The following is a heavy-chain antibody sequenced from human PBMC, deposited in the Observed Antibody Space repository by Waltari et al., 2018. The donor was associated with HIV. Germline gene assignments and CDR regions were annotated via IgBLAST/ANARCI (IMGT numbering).Heavy chain of an antibody. CDR3: ARGSYYDSSGYSLYYYGMDV. CDR1: GYTFTSYD. D-gene: IGHD3-22*01. Sequence: QVQLVQSGAEVKKPGASVKVSCKASGYTFTSYDINWVRQATGQGLEWMGWMNPNSGNTGYAQKFQGKGTLTRNTSMSTAYMELSSLRSEDTAVYYCARGSYYDSSGYSLYYYGMDVWGQGTTVTVSS. CDR2: MNPNSGNT. J-gene: IGHJ6*02. V-gene: IGHV1-8*01.